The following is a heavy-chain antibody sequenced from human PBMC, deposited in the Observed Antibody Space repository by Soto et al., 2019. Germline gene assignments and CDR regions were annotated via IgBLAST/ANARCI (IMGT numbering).Heavy chain of an antibody. Sequence: PGGSLRLSCAASGFTFSDYYMSWIRQAPGKGLEWVSYISSSGSTIYYADSVKGRFTISRDNAKNSLYLQMNSLRAEDTAVYYCARDTMGYCSSTSCNHPFDPWGQGTLVTVSS. V-gene: IGHV3-11*01. CDR3: ARDTMGYCSSTSCNHPFDP. J-gene: IGHJ5*02. CDR2: ISSSGSTI. D-gene: IGHD2-2*01. CDR1: GFTFSDYY.